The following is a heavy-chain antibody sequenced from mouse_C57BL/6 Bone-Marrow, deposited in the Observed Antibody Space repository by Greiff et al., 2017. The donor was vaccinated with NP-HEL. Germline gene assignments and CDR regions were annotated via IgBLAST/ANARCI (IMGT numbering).Heavy chain of an antibody. J-gene: IGHJ1*03. CDR3: AKPDVTTVELKFYWYFDV. CDR1: GFSLTSYG. D-gene: IGHD1-1*01. Sequence: QVQLQQSGPGLVAPSQSLSITCTVSGFSLTSYGVSWVRQPPGKGLEWLGVIWGDGSTNYHSALISRLSISKDNSKSQVFLKLNSLQTDDTATYYCAKPDVTTVELKFYWYFDVWGTGTTVTVSS. V-gene: IGHV2-3*01. CDR2: IWGDGST.